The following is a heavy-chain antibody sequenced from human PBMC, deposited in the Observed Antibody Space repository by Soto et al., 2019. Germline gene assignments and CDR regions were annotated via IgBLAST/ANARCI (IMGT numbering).Heavy chain of an antibody. CDR1: GDSISSGGW. D-gene: IGHD5-12*01. CDR3: AKDGRNGYNLFY. Sequence: QVQLQESGPGVVKPSGTLSLTCAVSGDSISSGGWWSWVRQPPGKGLEWIGEIYHSGSTNYNPSLKSRVSISVVKSRNHFSLNLNSVNAADTAIYYCAKDGRNGYNLFYWGQGTLVTVSS. CDR2: IYHSGST. J-gene: IGHJ4*02. V-gene: IGHV4-4*02.